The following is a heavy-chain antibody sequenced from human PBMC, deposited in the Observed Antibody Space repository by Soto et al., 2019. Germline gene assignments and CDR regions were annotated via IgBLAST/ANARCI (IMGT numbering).Heavy chain of an antibody. CDR1: GGTFSSYA. D-gene: IGHD3-3*01. J-gene: IGHJ5*02. CDR2: IIPIFGTA. CDR3: ARDSDFWSGYYLP. V-gene: IGHV1-69*06. Sequence: SVKVSCKASGGTFSSYAISWVRQAPGQGLEWMGGIIPIFGTANYAQKFQGRVTITADKSTSTAYMELSSLRSEDTAVYYCARDSDFWSGYYLPWGQGTLVTVSS.